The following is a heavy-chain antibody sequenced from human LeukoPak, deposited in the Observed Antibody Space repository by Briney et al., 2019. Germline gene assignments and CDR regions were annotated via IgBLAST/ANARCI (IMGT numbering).Heavy chain of an antibody. CDR3: ARGDAGYYYGMDV. D-gene: IGHD3-16*01. V-gene: IGHV3-48*03. CDR2: ISNSGGSTI. Sequence: GGSLRLSCAASGFGFSTYEMNWVRQAPGKGLEWISYISNSGGSTIYYADSVKGRFTISRDNAKNSLYLQMNSLRAEDTAVYYCARGDAGYYYGMDVRGQGTTVTVSS. CDR1: GFGFSTYE. J-gene: IGHJ6*02.